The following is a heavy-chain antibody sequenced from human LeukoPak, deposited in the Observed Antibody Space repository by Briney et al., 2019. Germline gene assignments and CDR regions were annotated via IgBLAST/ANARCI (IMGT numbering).Heavy chain of an antibody. Sequence: PSETLSLTCTVSGGSISSYYWSWIRQPPGKGLEWIGYIYYSGSTNYNPSLKSRVTISVDTSKNQFSLKLSSVTAADTAVYYCARLGDYYDSSGYYEPFDYWGQGTLVTVSS. D-gene: IGHD3-22*01. V-gene: IGHV4-59*08. CDR3: ARLGDYYDSSGYYEPFDY. J-gene: IGHJ4*02. CDR1: GGSISSYY. CDR2: IYYSGST.